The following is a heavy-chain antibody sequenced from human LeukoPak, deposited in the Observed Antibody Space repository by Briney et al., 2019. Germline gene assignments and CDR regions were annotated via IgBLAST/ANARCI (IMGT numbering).Heavy chain of an antibody. CDR2: ISSSGTTV. D-gene: IGHD3-10*01. J-gene: IGHJ4*02. CDR1: KFTFSNYG. Sequence: GGSLRLSCAASKFTFSNYGMHWVRQAPGKGLDWVSYISSSGTTVYYADSVRGRFTVSRDNGKNSLYLEMNSLRAEDTAVYYCARSIKGDSDHWGQGTLVTVSS. V-gene: IGHV3-48*04. CDR3: ARSIKGDSDH.